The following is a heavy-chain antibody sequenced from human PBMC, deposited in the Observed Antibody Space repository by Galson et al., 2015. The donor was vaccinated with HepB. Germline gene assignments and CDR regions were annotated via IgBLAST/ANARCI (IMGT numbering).Heavy chain of an antibody. Sequence: SVKVSCKASGYTFTSYAMHWVRQAPGQRLEWMGWINAGNGNTKYSQKFQGRVTITRDTSASTAYMELSSLRSEDTAVYYCARATEAYCGGDCPFDYWGQGTLVTVSS. J-gene: IGHJ4*02. D-gene: IGHD2-21*01. CDR3: ARATEAYCGGDCPFDY. CDR2: INAGNGNT. CDR1: GYTFTSYA. V-gene: IGHV1-3*01.